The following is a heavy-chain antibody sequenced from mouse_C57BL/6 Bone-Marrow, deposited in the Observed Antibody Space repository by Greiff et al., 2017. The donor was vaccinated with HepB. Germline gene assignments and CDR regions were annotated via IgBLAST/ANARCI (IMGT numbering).Heavy chain of an antibody. CDR3: ASATTVVASNWYFDV. V-gene: IGHV5-6*01. CDR2: ISSGVSYT. J-gene: IGHJ1*03. CDR1: GFTFSSYG. D-gene: IGHD1-1*01. Sequence: EVKLMESGGDLVKPGGSLKLSCAASGFTFSSYGMSWVRQTPDKRLEWVATISSGVSYTYYPDSVKGRFTISRDNAKNTLYLQMSSLKSEDTAMYYCASATTVVASNWYFDVWGTGTTATVSS.